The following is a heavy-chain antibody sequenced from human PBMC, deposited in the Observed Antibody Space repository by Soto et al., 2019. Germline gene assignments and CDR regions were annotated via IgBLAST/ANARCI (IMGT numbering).Heavy chain of an antibody. CDR2: INNNAGDT. J-gene: IGHJ4*02. CDR3: AGIHHGTSRY. V-gene: IGHV3-23*01. CDR1: GFPFSSYA. Sequence: GGSLRLSCAASGFPFSSYAMTLVRQSPGKGLEWVSSINNNAGDTYYGDSVKGRFAISRDASKNMLYLQMNSLRVEDTALYYCAGIHHGTSRYWGRGTLVTVSS. D-gene: IGHD2-2*01.